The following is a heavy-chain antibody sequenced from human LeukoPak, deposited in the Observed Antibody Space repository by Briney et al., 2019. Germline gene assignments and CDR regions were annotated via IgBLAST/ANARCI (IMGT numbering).Heavy chain of an antibody. D-gene: IGHD2-2*01. J-gene: IGHJ3*02. CDR3: ALGNCPTTSCYPGVAFDI. Sequence: PSETLSLTCTVSGDSISSGGYFWRWIRQPAGKGLEWIGRFYASGSTNYNPSLQSRVTISVDTSKNQFSLKLTSVTAADTAVYYCALGNCPTTSCYPGVAFDIWGQGTMVTVSS. CDR1: GDSISSGGYF. CDR2: FYASGST. V-gene: IGHV4-61*02.